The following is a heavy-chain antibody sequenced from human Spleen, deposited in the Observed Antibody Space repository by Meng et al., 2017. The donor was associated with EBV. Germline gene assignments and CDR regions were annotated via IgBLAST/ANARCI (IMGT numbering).Heavy chain of an antibody. CDR3: ARGRFTIAEPTAFDY. J-gene: IGHJ4*02. V-gene: IGHV4-4*02. CDR2: IYHSGST. CDR1: GGSISRSHW. Sequence: QVQRQESCPGLVTPSGTLSLTCTVSGGSISRSHWWTWVRQPPGKGLEWIGEIYHSGSTTYNPSLKSRVTISIPKSKNQFSLKLTSVTAADTAVYFCARGRFTIAEPTAFDYWGQGALVTVSS. D-gene: IGHD6-13*01.